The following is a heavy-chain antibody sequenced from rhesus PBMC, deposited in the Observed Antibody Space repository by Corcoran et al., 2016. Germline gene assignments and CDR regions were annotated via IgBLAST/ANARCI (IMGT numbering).Heavy chain of an antibody. CDR3: ARNLYGSSIDY. CDR1: GYSLSSGYY. Sequence: QVQLQESGPGLVRPSETLSLTCAVSGYSLSSGYYWGWIRQPPGKGLEYIGYISGITGSTYYNPSLKSRVTISKDTSKNQFSLKLSSVTAADTAVYYCARNLYGSSIDYWGQGVLVTVSS. D-gene: IGHD4-29*01. J-gene: IGHJ4*01. V-gene: IGHV4-99*01. CDR2: ISGITGST.